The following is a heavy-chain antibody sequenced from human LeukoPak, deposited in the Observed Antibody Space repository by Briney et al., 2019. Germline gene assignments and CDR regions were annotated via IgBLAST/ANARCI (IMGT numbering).Heavy chain of an antibody. CDR2: ISGSGGST. CDR1: GFTFSSYG. V-gene: IGHV3-23*01. CDR3: AKSRSPPPYIAVARSPYFDP. J-gene: IGHJ5*02. D-gene: IGHD6-19*01. Sequence: PGGSLRLSCAGSGFTFSSYGMSWVRQAPGKGLEWVSGISGSGGSTYYADSVKGRFTISRDNSKNTLYLQMNSLRAEDTAVYYCAKSRSPPPYIAVARSPYFDPWGQGTLVTVSS.